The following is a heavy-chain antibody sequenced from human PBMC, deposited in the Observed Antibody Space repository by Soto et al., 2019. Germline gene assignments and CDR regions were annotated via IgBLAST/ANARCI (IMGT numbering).Heavy chain of an antibody. J-gene: IGHJ4*02. CDR3: GRVTLFWSVFYLKGAFDY. V-gene: IGHV3-30-3*01. Sequence: GESLKISCAASGFTFSSYAMHWVRQAPGKGLEWVAVISYDGSNKYYADSVKGRFTISRDNSKNTLYLQMNSLRAEDTAVYYCGRVTLFWSVFYLKGAFDYWGRGPLATVPS. D-gene: IGHD3-3*01. CDR1: GFTFSSYA. CDR2: ISYDGSNK.